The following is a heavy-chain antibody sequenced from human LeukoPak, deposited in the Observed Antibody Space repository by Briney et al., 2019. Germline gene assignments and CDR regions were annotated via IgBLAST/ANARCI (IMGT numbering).Heavy chain of an antibody. D-gene: IGHD4-17*01. V-gene: IGHV4-34*01. CDR2: IAHNGST. CDR3: ARYPYNDGDYTRESGY. CDR1: GESLNDYY. J-gene: IGHJ4*02. Sequence: NPSETLSLTCGVHGESLNDYYWSWIRQSPGKGLEWIGEIAHNGSTTFNPSLESRLTISVDTSKNQFSLKLTSVTAADASVYFCARYPYNDGDYTRESGYWGQGILVTVSS.